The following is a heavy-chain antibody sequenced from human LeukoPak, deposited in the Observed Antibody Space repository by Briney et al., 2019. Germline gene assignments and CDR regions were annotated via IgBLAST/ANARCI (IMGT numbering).Heavy chain of an antibody. CDR3: ARETPAPYYDILTGKAYYYYMNV. CDR1: GFTFRSYW. V-gene: IGHV3-7*01. Sequence: PGGSLRLLCAASGFTFRSYWMRWLRQAPGKGREWVANIKQDESEKYYVDSVKGRFTISRDNAKNSLYLQMNSLRAEDTAVYYCARETPAPYYDILTGKAYYYYMNVWGKGTTVTVSS. D-gene: IGHD3-9*01. J-gene: IGHJ6*03. CDR2: IKQDESEK.